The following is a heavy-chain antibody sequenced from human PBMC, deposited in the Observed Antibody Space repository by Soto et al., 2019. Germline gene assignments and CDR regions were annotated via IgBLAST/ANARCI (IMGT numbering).Heavy chain of an antibody. D-gene: IGHD1-1*01. CDR1: GFTFSNYG. CDR2: ISYDGSNE. Sequence: GGSLRLSCAASGFTFSNYGMHWVRQAPGKGLEWVAVISYDGSNEYSADSVKGRFTISRDNSKNTLYLQMNSLTTGDTAVYYCARDRTGTTSFDCWGQGTLVTVSS. J-gene: IGHJ4*02. CDR3: ARDRTGTTSFDC. V-gene: IGHV3-30*03.